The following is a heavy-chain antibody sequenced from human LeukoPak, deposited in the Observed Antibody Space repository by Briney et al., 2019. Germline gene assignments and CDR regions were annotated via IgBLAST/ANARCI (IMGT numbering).Heavy chain of an antibody. Sequence: GGSLRLSCAASGFTFSNAWMSWVRQAPGKGLEWVSAISGSGGSTYYADSVKGRFTISRDNSKNTLYLQMNSLRAEDTAVYYCAKGPLSRYQDNWFDPWGQGTLVTVSS. CDR3: AKGPLSRYQDNWFDP. D-gene: IGHD2-2*01. CDR2: ISGSGGST. V-gene: IGHV3-23*01. CDR1: GFTFSNAW. J-gene: IGHJ5*02.